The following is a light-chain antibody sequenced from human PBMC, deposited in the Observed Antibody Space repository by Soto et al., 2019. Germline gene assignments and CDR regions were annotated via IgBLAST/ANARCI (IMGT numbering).Light chain of an antibody. CDR3: SSYAGSKNLRV. J-gene: IGLJ2*01. CDR2: LVT. V-gene: IGLV2-8*01. Sequence: QSALTQPPSASGSPGQSVTISCTGTSSDVGGYNYVSWYQQHPGKAPKLLIYLVTKRPSGVPDRFSGSKSGNTASLTVSGLQAEDEADYYCSSYAGSKNLRVFGGGTKLTVL. CDR1: SSDVGGYNY.